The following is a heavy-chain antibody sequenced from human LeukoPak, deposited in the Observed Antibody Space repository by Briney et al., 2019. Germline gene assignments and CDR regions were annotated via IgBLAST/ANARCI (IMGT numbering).Heavy chain of an antibody. J-gene: IGHJ6*03. Sequence: SETLSLTCTVSGGSISSYYWSWIRQPAGKGLEWIGRIYTSGSTNYNPSLKSRVTMSVDTSKNQFSLKLSSVTAADTAVYYCASGRVSPFQSVIVVVPAAMDYYYYYMDVWGKGTTVTVSS. CDR1: GGSISSYY. CDR2: IYTSGST. V-gene: IGHV4-4*07. CDR3: ASGRVSPFQSVIVVVPAAMDYYYYYMDV. D-gene: IGHD2-2*01.